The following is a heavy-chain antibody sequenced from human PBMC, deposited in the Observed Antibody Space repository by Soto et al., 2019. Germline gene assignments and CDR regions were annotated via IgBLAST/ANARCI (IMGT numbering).Heavy chain of an antibody. J-gene: IGHJ5*02. CDR1: GGSISSSSYY. Sequence: SETLSLTCTVSGGSISSSSYYWGWIRQPPGMGLEWIGSIYYSGTTYYNPSLKSRVTISVDTSKNQFSLKLSSVTAADTAVYYCARLNDVVVVPAFAPWGQGTLVTVSS. CDR2: IYYSGTT. V-gene: IGHV4-39*01. CDR3: ARLNDVVVVPAFAP. D-gene: IGHD2-2*01.